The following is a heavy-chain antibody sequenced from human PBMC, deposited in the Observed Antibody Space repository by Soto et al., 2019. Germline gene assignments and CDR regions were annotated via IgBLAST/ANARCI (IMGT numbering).Heavy chain of an antibody. D-gene: IGHD1-20*01. CDR2: INAGNGNT. V-gene: IGHV1-3*05. CDR3: ARGITLPTPLDY. CDR1: GYTFNSYA. J-gene: IGHJ4*02. Sequence: QVQLVQSGAEEKKPGASVKVSCKASGYTFNSYAMHWVRQAPGQRRKWMGWINAGNGNTKYSQKFQGRVTITRDTSASTAYMELSSLRSDDTAVYYCARGITLPTPLDYWGQGTLVTVSS.